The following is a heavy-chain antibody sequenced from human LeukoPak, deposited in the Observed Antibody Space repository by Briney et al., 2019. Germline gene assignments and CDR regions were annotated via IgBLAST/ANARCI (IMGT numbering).Heavy chain of an antibody. V-gene: IGHV3-48*03. CDR1: GFTFSSYE. CDR2: ISSSGSTI. CDR3: ARLVSGYRYGQDAFDI. D-gene: IGHD5-18*01. Sequence: PGGSLRLSCAASGFTFSSYEMNWVRQAPGKGLEWVSYISSSGSTIYYADSVKGRFTISRDNAKNSLYLQMNSLRAEDTAVYYCARLVSGYRYGQDAFDIWGQGTMVTVSS. J-gene: IGHJ3*02.